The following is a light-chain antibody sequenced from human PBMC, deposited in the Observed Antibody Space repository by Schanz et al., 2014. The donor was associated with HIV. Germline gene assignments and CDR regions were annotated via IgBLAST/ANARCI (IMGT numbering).Light chain of an antibody. CDR3: SSYTSRATWV. V-gene: IGLV2-8*01. CDR1: SSDVGRSDY. J-gene: IGLJ3*02. Sequence: QSALTQPPSASGSLGQSVTISCTGTSSDVGRSDYVSWYQQCPGKAPKVMIYEVNKRPSGVPDRFSGSRSGNTASLTVSGLQAEDEADYFCSSYTSRATWVFGGGTKLTVL. CDR2: EVN.